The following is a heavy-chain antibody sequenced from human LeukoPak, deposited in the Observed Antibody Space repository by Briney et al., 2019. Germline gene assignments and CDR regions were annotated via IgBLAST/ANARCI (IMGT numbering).Heavy chain of an antibody. J-gene: IGHJ4*02. D-gene: IGHD2-2*01. CDR2: ISYSGST. CDR3: ARVGLGISTHLDY. CDR1: GGSISSYY. V-gene: IGHV4-59*12. Sequence: SETLSLTCTVSGGSISSYYWSWIRQPPGKGLEWIGSISYSGSTYYNPSLKSRVTVSVATSKNQFSLKLNSVSAADTAVYYCARVGLGISTHLDYWGQGTLVTVSS.